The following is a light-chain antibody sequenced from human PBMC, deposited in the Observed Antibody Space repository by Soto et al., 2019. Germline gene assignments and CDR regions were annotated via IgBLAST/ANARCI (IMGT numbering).Light chain of an antibody. J-gene: IGLJ2*01. CDR3: CSYAGTYRVI. Sequence: QSALTQPRSVSGSPGQSVTISCTGTSRDVGASKFVSWYQQHPGKAPTLIIYDVTKRPSGVPDRFSGSKSGNMASLTISGLQADDEADYHCCSYAGTYRVIFGGGTKLTVL. V-gene: IGLV2-11*01. CDR1: SRDVGASKF. CDR2: DVT.